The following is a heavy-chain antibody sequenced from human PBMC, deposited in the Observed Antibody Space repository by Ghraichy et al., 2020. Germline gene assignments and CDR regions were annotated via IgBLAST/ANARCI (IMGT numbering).Heavy chain of an antibody. V-gene: IGHV3-23*01. Sequence: GGSLRLSCTASGLIFSNFAMTWVRQAPGKGLEWVATISGSGANTFYANSMRGHFTIYRDNSKNTVFLQMNSLRAEDTAVYYCAKDPLSYDYYGWDVRGQGTTVIVS. CDR2: ISGSGANT. CDR3: AKDPLSYDYYGWDV. J-gene: IGHJ6*02. D-gene: IGHD2/OR15-2a*01. CDR1: GLIFSNFA.